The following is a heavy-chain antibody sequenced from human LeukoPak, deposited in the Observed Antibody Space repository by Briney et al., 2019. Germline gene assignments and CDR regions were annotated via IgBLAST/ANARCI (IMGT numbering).Heavy chain of an antibody. D-gene: IGHD5-24*01. V-gene: IGHV1-2*02. CDR1: GYTFTVYY. CDR2: INPNSGGT. CDR3: AREGAGDGYNFGFDY. Sequence: ASVTVSFTASGYTFTVYYMHCVRQAPGQGLGWMGCINPNSGGTNYAQKFQGRVTMTRDTSISTAFMELSRLRSDDTAVYYCAREGAGDGYNFGFDYWGQGTLVTVSS. J-gene: IGHJ4*02.